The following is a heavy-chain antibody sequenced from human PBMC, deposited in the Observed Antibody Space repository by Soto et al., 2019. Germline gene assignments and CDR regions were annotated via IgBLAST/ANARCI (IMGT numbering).Heavy chain of an antibody. CDR2: IIPILGIA. V-gene: IGHV1-69*04. CDR3: ARDDLNPDKAMAFGY. CDR1: GGTFSSYT. Sequence: GASLKVSCKASGGTFSSYTISWVRQAPGQGLEWMGRIIPILGIANYAQKFQGRVTITRDTSASTAYMELSSLRSEDTAVYYCARDDLNPDKAMAFGYWGQGTLVTVSS. J-gene: IGHJ4*02. D-gene: IGHD5-18*01.